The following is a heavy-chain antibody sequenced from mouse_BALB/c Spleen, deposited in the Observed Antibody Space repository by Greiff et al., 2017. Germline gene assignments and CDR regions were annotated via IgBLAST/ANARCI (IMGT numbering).Heavy chain of an antibody. D-gene: IGHD2-4*01. CDR2: ISDGGSYT. J-gene: IGHJ4*01. CDR3: ASGGITTRGYYAMDY. Sequence: EVMLVESGGGLVKPGGSLKLSCAASGFTFSDYYMYWVRQTPEKRLEWVATISDGGSYTYYPDSVKGRFTISRDNAKNNLYLQMSSLKSEDTAMYYCASGGITTRGYYAMDYWGQGTSVTVSA. V-gene: IGHV5-4*02. CDR1: GFTFSDYY.